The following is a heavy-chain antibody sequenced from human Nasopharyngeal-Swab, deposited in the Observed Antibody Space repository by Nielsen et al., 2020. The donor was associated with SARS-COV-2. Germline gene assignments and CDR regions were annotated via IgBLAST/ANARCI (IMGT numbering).Heavy chain of an antibody. V-gene: IGHV1-2*06. CDR1: GYTFTGYY. CDR3: AREISRTTSWFDP. CDR2: INPNTGGT. Sequence: ASVKVSCKASGYTFTGYYMHWVRQAPGQGLEWVGRINPNTGGTNYAQKFQGGVTMTTDTSISTAYMEVSSLRSDDTAVYYCAREISRTTSWFDPWGQGALVNVSS. J-gene: IGHJ5*02. D-gene: IGHD1-7*01.